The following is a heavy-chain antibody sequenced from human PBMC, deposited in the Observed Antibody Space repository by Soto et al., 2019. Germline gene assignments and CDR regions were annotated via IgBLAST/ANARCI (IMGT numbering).Heavy chain of an antibody. D-gene: IGHD6-19*01. CDR3: ARPREAGKNYYGVDV. CDR1: GYSFTSHW. V-gene: IGHV5-51*01. Sequence: GESLKISCKGSGYSFTSHWIGWVRQMPGKGLEWMGIIYPGDSDTRYSPSFQGQVTISADKSISTAYLQWSSLKASDTAMYYCARPREAGKNYYGVDVWGQGTTVTVS. CDR2: IYPGDSDT. J-gene: IGHJ6*02.